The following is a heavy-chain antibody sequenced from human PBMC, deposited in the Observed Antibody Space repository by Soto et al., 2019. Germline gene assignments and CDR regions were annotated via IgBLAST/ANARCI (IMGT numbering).Heavy chain of an antibody. CDR2: IGGSSDRT. CDR3: ATVPLRPYYFGY. J-gene: IGHJ4*02. CDR1: GFTFSNYD. Sequence: EVQLLDSGGGLVQPGVSLRLSCAASGFTFSNYDMTWVRQAPGKGLEWVSRIGGSSDRTYYADSVKGRFTISRDNSRNTLYLQMNSLRAEDTAMYYSATVPLRPYYFGYWGQAALVTVPS. V-gene: IGHV3-23*01. D-gene: IGHD5-12*01.